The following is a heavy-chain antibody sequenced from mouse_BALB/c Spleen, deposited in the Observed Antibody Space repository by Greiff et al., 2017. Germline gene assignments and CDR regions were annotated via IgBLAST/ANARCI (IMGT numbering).Heavy chain of an antibody. J-gene: IGHJ4*01. CDR2: ISSGGST. D-gene: IGHD2-3*01. CDR1: GFSFSSYA. CDR3: ARGQDGYYYMDY. Sequence: EVMLVESGGGLVKPGGSLKLSCAASGFSFSSYAMSWVRQTPEKRLEWVASISSGGSTYYPDSVTGRFTISGDKARNILYLQMGRLRSEDTAMYYCARGQDGYYYMDYWGQGTSGTVST. V-gene: IGHV5-6-5*01.